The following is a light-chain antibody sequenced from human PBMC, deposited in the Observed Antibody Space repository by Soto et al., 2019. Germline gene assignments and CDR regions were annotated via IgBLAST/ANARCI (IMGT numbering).Light chain of an antibody. V-gene: IGLV4-69*01. CDR2: VNSDDSH. CDR3: QTWDTGIVL. Sequence: QLVLTQSPSASASLGASVKLTCTLSSGHSNYAIAWHQQLPEKGPRYLMKVNSDDSHSKGDGIPDRFSGSSSGAERYLTISSLQSEDEADYYCQTWDTGIVLFGGGTKVTVL. CDR1: SGHSNYA. J-gene: IGLJ2*01.